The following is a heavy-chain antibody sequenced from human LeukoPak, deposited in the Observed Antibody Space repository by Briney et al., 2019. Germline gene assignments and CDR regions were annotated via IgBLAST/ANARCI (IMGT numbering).Heavy chain of an antibody. CDR2: IKQDGSEK. Sequence: GGSLRLSCAASGFIFSTYGMHWVRQAPGKGLEWVANIKQDGSEKYYVDSVKGRFTISRDNAKNSLYLQMNSLRAEDTAVYYCAREGYSSGEYDYWGQGTLVTVSS. J-gene: IGHJ4*02. CDR3: AREGYSSGEYDY. D-gene: IGHD6-25*01. CDR1: GFIFSTYG. V-gene: IGHV3-7*01.